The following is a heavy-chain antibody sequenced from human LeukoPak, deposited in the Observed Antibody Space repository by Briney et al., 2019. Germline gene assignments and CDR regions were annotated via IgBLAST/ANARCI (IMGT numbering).Heavy chain of an antibody. D-gene: IGHD6-13*01. V-gene: IGHV3-9*01. CDR1: GFTFDDYA. CDR2: ISWNSGSI. Sequence: GGSLRLSCAASGFTFDDYAMHWVRQAPGKGLEWVSGISWNSGSIGYADSVKGRFTISRVNAKNSLYLQMNSLRAEDTAFYYCAKSYSSSWYGGIDYWGQGTLVTVSS. J-gene: IGHJ4*02. CDR3: AKSYSSSWYGGIDY.